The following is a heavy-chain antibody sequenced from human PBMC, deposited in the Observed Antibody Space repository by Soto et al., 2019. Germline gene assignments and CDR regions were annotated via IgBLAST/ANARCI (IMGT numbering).Heavy chain of an antibody. CDR3: ARGFGDIQTLCDP. D-gene: IGHD3-16*01. Sequence: QVQLQESGPGLVKPSQTLSLTCTVSGGYISSGGYYWSWIRQHPGKGLEWIGYIYYSGSTYYNPAIKIRVTITVDTSKKQSSLKLSTVTAADTAVYYCARGFGDIQTLCDPWGQGTLVTVSS. J-gene: IGHJ5*02. V-gene: IGHV4-31*03. CDR1: GGYISSGGYY. CDR2: IYYSGST.